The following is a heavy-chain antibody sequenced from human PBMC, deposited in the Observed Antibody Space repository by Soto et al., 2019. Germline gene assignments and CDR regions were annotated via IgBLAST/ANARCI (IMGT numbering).Heavy chain of an antibody. J-gene: IGHJ6*02. D-gene: IGHD3-9*01. CDR2: IYHSGST. CDR1: GYSISSGYY. CDR3: ARDQRVLTLRYYYYYYGMDV. Sequence: SETLSLTCAVSGYSISSGYYWGWIRQPPGKGLEWIGSIYHSGSTYYNPSPKIQVTISVATSKNQFSLKLSSVTAADTAVYYCARDQRVLTLRYYYYYYGMDVWGQGTTVTVSS. V-gene: IGHV4-38-2*02.